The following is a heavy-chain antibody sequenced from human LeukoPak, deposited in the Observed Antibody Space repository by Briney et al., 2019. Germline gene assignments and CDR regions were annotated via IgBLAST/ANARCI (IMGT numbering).Heavy chain of an antibody. J-gene: IGHJ4*02. CDR1: GFTFSNYA. V-gene: IGHV3-64*02. D-gene: IGHD5-18*01. Sequence: GGSLRLSCVASGFTFSNYAMHWVRQAPGKGLEYVSGISSNGGSRYYADSVKGRFTISRDNSKNTLYLQMGSLRTEDMAVYYCARDVGDTAGIDYWGQGTLVTVSS. CDR3: ARDVGDTAGIDY. CDR2: ISSNGGSR.